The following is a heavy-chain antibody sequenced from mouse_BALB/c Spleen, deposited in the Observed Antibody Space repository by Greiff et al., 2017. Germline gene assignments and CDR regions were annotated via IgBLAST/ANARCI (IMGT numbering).Heavy chain of an antibody. CDR1: GYTFSSYW. V-gene: IGHV1-9*01. CDR3: ARLGGYDRYFDD. Sequence: VKLVESGAELMKPGASVKISCKATGYTFSSYWIEWVKQRPGHGLEWIGEILPGSGSTNYNEKFKGKATFTADTSSNTAYMQLSSLTSEDSAVYYCARLGGYDRYFDDWGQGTTLTVSS. CDR2: ILPGSGST. D-gene: IGHD2-2*01. J-gene: IGHJ2*01.